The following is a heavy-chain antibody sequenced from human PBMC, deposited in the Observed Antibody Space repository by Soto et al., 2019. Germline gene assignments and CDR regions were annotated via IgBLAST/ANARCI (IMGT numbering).Heavy chain of an antibody. CDR3: YALDV. D-gene: IGHD2-8*01. CDR1: GFTFRIYT. J-gene: IGHJ6*02. Sequence: GGSLRLSCSASGFTFRIYTMLWVRQAPGKGLEYVSAISDAGGGTYYADSVKGRFTISRDDPKNTLYYCARLSRVGESLPLNYYALDVWGRGTAVTVSS. V-gene: IGHV3-64*03. CDR2: ISDAGGGT.